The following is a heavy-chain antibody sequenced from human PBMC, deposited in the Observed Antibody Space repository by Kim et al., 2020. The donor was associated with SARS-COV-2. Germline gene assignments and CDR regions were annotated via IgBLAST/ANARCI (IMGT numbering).Heavy chain of an antibody. V-gene: IGHV3-9*01. CDR2: ISWNGDNR. Sequence: GGSLRLSCAASGFRFDDYALHWVRQPPGKGLEWVSGISWNGDNRGYAESVMGRFTISRDNAKNSLYLQMNELRPDDTALYYCARSGDGTYPQGAYYYGL. CDR1: GFRFDDYA. J-gene: IGHJ6*01. CDR3: ARSGDGTYPQGAYYYGL. D-gene: IGHD3-16*02.